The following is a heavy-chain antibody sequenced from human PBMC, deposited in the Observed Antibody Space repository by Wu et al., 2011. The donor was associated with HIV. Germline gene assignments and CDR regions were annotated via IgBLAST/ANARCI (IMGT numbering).Heavy chain of an antibody. CDR3: ARGGGQWLVWENWFDP. J-gene: IGHJ5*02. CDR2: INPNSGGT. D-gene: IGHD6-19*01. Sequence: QVQLVQSGAEVKKPGASVKVSCKASGYTFTGYYMYWVRQAPGQGLEWMGWINPNSGGTNYAQNFQGRVTMTRGTSISTAYMQLSRLTSDDTAVYYCARGGGQWLVWENWFDPWGQGTLVTVSS. V-gene: IGHV1-2*02. CDR1: GYTFTGYY.